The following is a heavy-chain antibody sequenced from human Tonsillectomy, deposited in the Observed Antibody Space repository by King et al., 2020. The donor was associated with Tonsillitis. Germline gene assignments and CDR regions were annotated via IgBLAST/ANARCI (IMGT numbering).Heavy chain of an antibody. CDR3: ARVLAVAGTGEYFDL. CDR1: GFTVSSNY. J-gene: IGHJ2*01. D-gene: IGHD6-19*01. CDR2: IYSGGST. V-gene: IGHV3-53*04. Sequence: EVQLVESGGGLVQPGGSLRLSCAASGFTVSSNYMSWVRQAPGKGLEGVSVIYSGGSTYYADSEKGRFTISRHNSKNTLYLQMNSLRAEDTAVYYCARVLAVAGTGEYFDLWGRGTLVTVSS.